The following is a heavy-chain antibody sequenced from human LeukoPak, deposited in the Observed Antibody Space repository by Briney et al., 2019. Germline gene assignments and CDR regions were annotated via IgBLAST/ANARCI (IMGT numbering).Heavy chain of an antibody. Sequence: KAGGSLRLSCAASGFTFSSYSMNWVRQAPGKGLEWVAIIKQDGSERYYVDSVKGRFTISRDNAKNSLYLQMNSLRAEDTAVYYCARAGSSSWYICDWGRGTLVTVSS. CDR1: GFTFSSYS. D-gene: IGHD6-13*01. V-gene: IGHV3-7*03. J-gene: IGHJ4*02. CDR3: ARAGSSSWYICD. CDR2: IKQDGSER.